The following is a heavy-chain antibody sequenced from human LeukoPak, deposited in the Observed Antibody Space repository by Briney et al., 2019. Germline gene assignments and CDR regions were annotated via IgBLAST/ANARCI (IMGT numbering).Heavy chain of an antibody. D-gene: IGHD1-1*01. J-gene: IGHJ4*02. CDR2: IKQDGSEK. V-gene: IGHV3-7*03. CDR1: GFTFSSYR. CDR3: ARVWNDGFDY. Sequence: GGSLRLSCAASGFTFSSYRMSWVRQAPGKGLEWVANIKQDGSEKYYVDSVKGRFTISRDNAKNSLYLQMNSLRAEDTAVYYCARVWNDGFDYWGQGTLVTVSS.